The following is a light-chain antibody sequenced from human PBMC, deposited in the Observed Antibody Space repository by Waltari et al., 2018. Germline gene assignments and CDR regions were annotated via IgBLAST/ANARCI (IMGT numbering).Light chain of an antibody. J-gene: IGLJ2*01. CDR2: YKPDSDK. CDR3: MIWHNNAVV. V-gene: IGLV5-45*03. CDR1: SGINVGPYR. Sequence: QAVLTQPSSLSASPGASAILTCTLPSGINVGPYRIYLYQQKPGSPPQYLLRYKPDSDKHQDSRVPRRFSGSKDASANAGILLISGLQSEDEADYYCMIWHNNAVVFGGGTTLTVL.